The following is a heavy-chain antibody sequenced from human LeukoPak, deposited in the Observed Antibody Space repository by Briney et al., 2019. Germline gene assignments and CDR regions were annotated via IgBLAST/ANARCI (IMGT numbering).Heavy chain of an antibody. CDR1: GFTFSSYG. V-gene: IGHV3-30*02. J-gene: IGHJ4*02. CDR3: AKDQTRNYYGSGSYDY. CDR2: IRYDGSNK. Sequence: GGSLRLSCAASGFTFSSYGMHWVRQAPGKGLEWVAFIRYDGSNKYYADSVKGRFTISRDNSKNTLYLQMNSLRAEDTAVYYCAKDQTRNYYGSGSYDYWGQGTLVTVSS. D-gene: IGHD3-10*01.